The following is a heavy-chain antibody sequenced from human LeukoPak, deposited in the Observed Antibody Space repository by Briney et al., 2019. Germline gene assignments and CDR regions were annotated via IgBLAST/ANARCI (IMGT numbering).Heavy chain of an antibody. V-gene: IGHV3-7*01. CDR3: ASSHDSSGND. J-gene: IGHJ4*02. CDR2: IKYEGTHK. Sequence: GGSLRLSRVASGISFSSYWMAWVRQAPGKGLEWVANIKYEGTHKFYADSVKGRFTISRDNAKNSLFLEMNSLTADDTAVYFCASSHDSSGNDWGQGTLVTVSS. D-gene: IGHD3-22*01. CDR1: GISFSSYW.